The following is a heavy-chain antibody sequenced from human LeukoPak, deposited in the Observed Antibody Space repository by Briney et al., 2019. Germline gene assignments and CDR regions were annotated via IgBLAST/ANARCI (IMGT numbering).Heavy chain of an antibody. Sequence: PGGSLRLSCAASGFTFSSYAMSWVRQAPGEGLEWVSAISGSGGSTYYADSVKGRFTISRDNSKNTLYLQMNSLRAEDTAVYYCATGHFSNYLIFDYWGQGTLVTVSS. CDR3: ATGHFSNYLIFDY. D-gene: IGHD4-11*01. J-gene: IGHJ4*02. CDR2: ISGSGGST. CDR1: GFTFSSYA. V-gene: IGHV3-23*01.